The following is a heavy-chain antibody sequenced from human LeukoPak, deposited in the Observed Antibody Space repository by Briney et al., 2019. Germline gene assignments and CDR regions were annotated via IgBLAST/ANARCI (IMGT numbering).Heavy chain of an antibody. CDR1: GFTFSSYW. CDR3: ARDFWSGYFHKVEGLNWFDP. D-gene: IGHD3-3*01. Sequence: GGSLRLSCAASGFTFSSYWMSWVRQAPGKGLDWVANIKQDGSEKYYVDSVKGRFTISRDNAKNSLYLQMNSLRAEDTAVYYCARDFWSGYFHKVEGLNWFDPWGQGTLVTVSS. CDR2: IKQDGSEK. J-gene: IGHJ5*02. V-gene: IGHV3-7*01.